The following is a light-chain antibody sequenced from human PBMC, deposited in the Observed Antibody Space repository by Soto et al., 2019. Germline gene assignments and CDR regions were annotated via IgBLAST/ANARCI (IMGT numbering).Light chain of an antibody. V-gene: IGKV1-6*01. CDR2: AAS. CDR3: LQDYNYHRT. J-gene: IGKJ1*01. CDR1: QGIRND. Sequence: AIQMTQSPSSLSASVGDRVTITCRASQGIRNDLGWYQQKPGKAPKLLIYAASSLQSGDPSRFSGSGSGTDVTLTISSLQAEDFATYCYLQDYNYHRTFRQGTKVDIK.